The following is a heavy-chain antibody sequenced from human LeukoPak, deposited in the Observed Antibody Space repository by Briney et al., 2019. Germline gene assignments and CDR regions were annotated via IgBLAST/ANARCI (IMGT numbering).Heavy chain of an antibody. CDR1: GSTFSNAW. D-gene: IGHD2-21*02. Sequence: KTGGSLRLSCAASGSTFSNAWMTWVRQAPGKGLEWVGRIKSKTDGGTTDYAAPVKGRFTISRDDSNNTLYLQMNSLKTEDTAVYYCTTPYCGGDCYSFDYWGQGALVTVSS. J-gene: IGHJ4*02. V-gene: IGHV3-15*01. CDR2: IKSKTDGGTT. CDR3: TTPYCGGDCYSFDY.